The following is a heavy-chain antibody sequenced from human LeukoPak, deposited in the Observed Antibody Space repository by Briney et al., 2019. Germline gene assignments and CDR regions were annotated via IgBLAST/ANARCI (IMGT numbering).Heavy chain of an antibody. D-gene: IGHD5-12*01. CDR2: ISSSCSTI. CDR3: ARGSIVATLDY. V-gene: IGHV3-48*03. J-gene: IGHJ4*02. CDR1: GFTSSSYQ. Sequence: GGSLRLSFAAPGFTSSSYQMNWVLQAPCQGLQCVSSISSSCSTIYYAASVKARFTLSRDNAKNSLYLQLNSLRAEDTAVYYCARGSIVATLDYWGQGTLVTVSS.